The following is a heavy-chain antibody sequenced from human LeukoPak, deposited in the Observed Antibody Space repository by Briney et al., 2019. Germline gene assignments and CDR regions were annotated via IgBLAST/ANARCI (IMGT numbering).Heavy chain of an antibody. V-gene: IGHV3-30*18. D-gene: IGHD2-2*01. CDR3: VKDRRTEAYGMEV. CDR2: IRNDGSHK. Sequence: GGSLRLSCAASGLTFSSHGMHWVRQAPGKGLEWVAVIRNDGSHKYYGDSVQGRFTISRDNSWNTLYLQINSLRPEDTAVYYCVKDRRTEAYGMEVWGQGTTVTVSS. CDR1: GLTFSSHG. J-gene: IGHJ6*02.